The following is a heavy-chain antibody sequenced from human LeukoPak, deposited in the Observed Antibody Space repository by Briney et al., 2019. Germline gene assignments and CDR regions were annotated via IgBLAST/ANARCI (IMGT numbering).Heavy chain of an antibody. V-gene: IGHV4-34*01. CDR1: GGSISSYY. Sequence: SETLSLTCTVSGGSISSYYWSWIRQPPGKGLEWIGEINHSGSTNYNPSLKSRVTISVDTSKNQFSLKLSSVTAADTAVYYCARGKSFSGRLYYFDYWGQGTLVTVSS. D-gene: IGHD6-19*01. CDR3: ARGKSFSGRLYYFDY. CDR2: INHSGST. J-gene: IGHJ4*02.